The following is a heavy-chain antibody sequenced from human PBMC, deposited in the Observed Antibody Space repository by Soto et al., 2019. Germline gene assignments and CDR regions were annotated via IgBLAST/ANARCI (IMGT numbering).Heavy chain of an antibody. CDR2: TSAYNDKA. CDR3: ARGVTPISY. J-gene: IGHJ4*02. V-gene: IGHV1-18*01. D-gene: IGHD5-12*01. CDR1: GYTFTNLG. Sequence: QVPLVQSGAEVKKPGASVKVSCKASGYTFTNLGITWVRQAPGQGLEWLGWTSAYNDKANYAQKLVGRVTTTTDTSTSIAYRAARSLSFDDPAVNHWARGVTPISYWGQGTLGTVSS.